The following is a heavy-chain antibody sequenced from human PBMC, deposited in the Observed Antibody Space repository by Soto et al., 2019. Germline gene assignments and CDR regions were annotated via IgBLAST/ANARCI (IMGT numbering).Heavy chain of an antibody. V-gene: IGHV1-69*13. CDR3: ARGYYDSSGYLGWLNYYYGMDV. Sequence: ASVKVSCKASGGTFSSYAISWVRQAPGQGLEWMGGIIPIFGTANYAQKFQGRVTITADESTSTAYMELSSLRSEDTAVYYCARGYYDSSGYLGWLNYYYGMDVWGQGTTVTVSS. CDR1: GGTFSSYA. D-gene: IGHD3-22*01. J-gene: IGHJ6*02. CDR2: IIPIFGTA.